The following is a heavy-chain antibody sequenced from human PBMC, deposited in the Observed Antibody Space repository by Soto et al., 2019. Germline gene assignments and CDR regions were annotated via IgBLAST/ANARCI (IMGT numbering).Heavy chain of an antibody. CDR1: GGSISSYY. D-gene: IGHD5-12*01. J-gene: IGHJ4*02. CDR2: IYYSGST. CDR3: ARYSGYDLSPDH. V-gene: IGHV4-59*01. Sequence: SETLSLTCTVSGGSISSYYWSWIRQPPGKGLEWIGYIYYSGSTNYNPSLKSRVTISVDTSKNQFSLKLSSVTAADTAVYYCARYSGYDLSPDHWGQGTLVTVSS.